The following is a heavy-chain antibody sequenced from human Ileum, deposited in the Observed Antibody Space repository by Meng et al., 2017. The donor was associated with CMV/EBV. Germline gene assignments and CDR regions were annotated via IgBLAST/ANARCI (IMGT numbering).Heavy chain of an antibody. V-gene: IGHV4-34*01. J-gene: IGHJ5*02. Sequence: GSFSGYYWGWIRQPPGKGLEWIGEINHSGSTNYNPSLKSRVTISVDTSKNQFSLKLSSVTAADTAVYYCAKTYYDFWSGYYSGWFDPWGQGTLVTVSS. CDR2: INHSGST. CDR3: AKTYYDFWSGYYSGWFDP. CDR1: GSFSGYY. D-gene: IGHD3-3*01.